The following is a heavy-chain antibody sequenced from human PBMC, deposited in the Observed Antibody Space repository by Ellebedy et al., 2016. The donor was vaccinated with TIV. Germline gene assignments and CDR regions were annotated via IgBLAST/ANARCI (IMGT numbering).Heavy chain of an antibody. CDR2: ASYSVNT. Sequence: SETLSLTCTVSGGSIRSSDRYWWGWIRKPQGKGLEWIGSASYSVNTDYNPSLKRRVTISLDTSKNQFSLRLTSVPAADTAVYYCARDLVAVADNWFDPWGQGTLVTVSS. D-gene: IGHD6-19*01. CDR1: GGSIRSSDRYW. CDR3: ARDLVAVADNWFDP. J-gene: IGHJ5*02. V-gene: IGHV4-39*07.